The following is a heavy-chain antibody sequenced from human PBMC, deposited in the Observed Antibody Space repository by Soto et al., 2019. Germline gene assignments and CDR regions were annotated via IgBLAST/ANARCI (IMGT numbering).Heavy chain of an antibody. CDR2: IFSNDEK. Sequence: GSGPTLVNPTETLTLTCTVSGFSLSNARMGVSWIRQPPGKALEWLAHIFSNDEKSYSTSLKSRLTISKDTSKSQVVLTMTNMDPVDTATYYCARTTTVTSHYYYYGMDVWGQGXTVTVYS. D-gene: IGHD4-17*01. CDR3: ARTTTVTSHYYYYGMDV. J-gene: IGHJ6*02. CDR1: GFSLSNARMG. V-gene: IGHV2-26*01.